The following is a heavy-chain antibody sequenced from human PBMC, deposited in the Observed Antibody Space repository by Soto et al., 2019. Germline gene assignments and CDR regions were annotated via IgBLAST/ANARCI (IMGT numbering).Heavy chain of an antibody. Sequence: ASVKVSCKASGYTFTSYGISWVRQAPGQGPAWMGWISAYNGNTNYALKLQGGVTMTAITSTSTAYMALRGLRSDDSIVYYCARDWRGYCYADPFNWFVTWDPETLVTVSS. CDR3: ARDWRGYCYADPFNWFVT. V-gene: IGHV1-18*04. D-gene: IGHD5-18*01. J-gene: IGHJ5*02. CDR2: ISAYNGNT. CDR1: GYTFTSYG.